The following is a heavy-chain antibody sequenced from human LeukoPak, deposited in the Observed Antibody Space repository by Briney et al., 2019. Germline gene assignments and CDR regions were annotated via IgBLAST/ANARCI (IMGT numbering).Heavy chain of an antibody. D-gene: IGHD2-15*01. J-gene: IGHJ4*02. CDR2: LRQDGSQK. CDR3: ASGLGYCSGGSCPFGY. Sequence: GGSLRLSCAASGFIFSTYWMAWVRQAPGKGLEWVANLRQDGSQKSYVDSVKGRFIISRDNAKSSLYLQMNSLRAEDTAVYYCASGLGYCSGGSCPFGYWGQGTLVTVSS. CDR1: GFIFSTYW. V-gene: IGHV3-7*03.